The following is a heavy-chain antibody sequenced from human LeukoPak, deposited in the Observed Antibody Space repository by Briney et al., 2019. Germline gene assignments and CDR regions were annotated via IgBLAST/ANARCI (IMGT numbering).Heavy chain of an antibody. D-gene: IGHD3-10*01. CDR1: GYTFTSYG. CDR2: ISAYNGNT. Sequence: HRASVKVSCKASGYTFTSYGISWVRQAPGQGLEWMGWISAYNGNTNYAQKLQGRVTMTTDTSTSTAYMELRSLRSDDTAVYYCSVVRGVWGHDAFDIWGQGTMVTVSS. J-gene: IGHJ3*02. CDR3: SVVRGVWGHDAFDI. V-gene: IGHV1-18*01.